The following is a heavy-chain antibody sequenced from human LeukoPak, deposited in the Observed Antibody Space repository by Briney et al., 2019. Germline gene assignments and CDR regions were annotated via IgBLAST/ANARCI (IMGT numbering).Heavy chain of an antibody. CDR3: ARPSTTVDWYFDL. V-gene: IGHV5-51*01. CDR2: IYPGDSDT. Sequence: GASLQISCTASGYSFTNYWICCVREMRGKRLEWMGIIYPGDSDTRYSPSFQDQLTISADKYISTAYLQWSSLKASDTAMYYCARPSTTVDWYFDLWGRGTLVTVSS. CDR1: GYSFTNYW. D-gene: IGHD4-17*01. J-gene: IGHJ2*01.